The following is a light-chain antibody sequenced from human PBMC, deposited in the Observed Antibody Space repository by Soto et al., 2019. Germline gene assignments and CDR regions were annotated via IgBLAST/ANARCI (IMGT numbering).Light chain of an antibody. V-gene: IGKV3-20*01. CDR1: QSVSSN. CDR3: QQYRSTPIT. Sequence: EIVLTQSPGTLSLSPGERATLSCRASQSVSSNLAWYQQKHGQPPRFVISGASNRATGIPDRFSGSGSGTDFTLTITRLEPEDFAVYYRQQYRSTPITFGQGTRLEIK. J-gene: IGKJ5*01. CDR2: GAS.